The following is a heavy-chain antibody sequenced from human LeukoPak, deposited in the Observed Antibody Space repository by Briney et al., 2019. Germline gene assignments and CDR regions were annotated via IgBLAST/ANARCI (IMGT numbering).Heavy chain of an antibody. Sequence: SETLSLTCTVSGGSISSSGYYWGWSRQPPGKGLEWIGSIYYSGSTYYNPSLKSRVTISVDTSKNQFSLKLSSVTAADTAVYYCARLGPVWVQGEDYWGQGTLVTVSS. CDR1: GGSISSSGYY. CDR2: IYYSGST. J-gene: IGHJ4*02. D-gene: IGHD3-10*01. V-gene: IGHV4-39*01. CDR3: ARLGPVWVQGEDY.